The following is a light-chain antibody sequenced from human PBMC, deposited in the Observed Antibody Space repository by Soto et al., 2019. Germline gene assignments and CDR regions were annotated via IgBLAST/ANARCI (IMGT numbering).Light chain of an antibody. CDR3: QHYNNCPRT. J-gene: IGKJ1*01. V-gene: IGKV3-15*01. Sequence: EIVMPQSPATLSVSPGERATLSCRASQSVSSNLAWYQQKPGQAPRLLIYGASTRATGIPARFSGSGSGTEFTRTISSLQSEDFAVYYCQHYNNCPRTFGQGTKVEIK. CDR1: QSVSSN. CDR2: GAS.